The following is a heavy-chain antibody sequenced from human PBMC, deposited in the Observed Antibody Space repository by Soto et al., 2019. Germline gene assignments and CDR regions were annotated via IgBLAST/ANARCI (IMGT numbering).Heavy chain of an antibody. J-gene: IGHJ4*02. CDR2: INPSGGST. CDR1: GYTFTSYY. V-gene: IGHV1-46*03. Sequence: ASVKVSCKASGYTFTSYYMHWVLQAPGQGLEWMGIINPSGGSTSYAQKFQGRVTMTRDTSTSTVYMELSSLRSEDTAVYYCARDQSPLRFLEWIEGSYYFDYWGQGTLVTVSS. D-gene: IGHD3-3*01. CDR3: ARDQSPLRFLEWIEGSYYFDY.